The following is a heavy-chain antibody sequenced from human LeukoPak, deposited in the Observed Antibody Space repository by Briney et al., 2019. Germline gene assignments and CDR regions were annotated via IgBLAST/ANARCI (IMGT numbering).Heavy chain of an antibody. CDR3: ARGGAAMAPRYFDH. CDR1: GFTFSSYW. CDR2: IKNDGSTT. D-gene: IGHD5-18*01. J-gene: IGHJ4*02. Sequence: GGSLRLSCAASGFTFSSYWMLWVRQIPGKGLLWVSRIKNDGSTTTYADSVKGRFTISRDNAKNMLYLQMNSLRPEDTAVYYCARGGAAMAPRYFDHWGQGTLVTVSS. V-gene: IGHV3-74*01.